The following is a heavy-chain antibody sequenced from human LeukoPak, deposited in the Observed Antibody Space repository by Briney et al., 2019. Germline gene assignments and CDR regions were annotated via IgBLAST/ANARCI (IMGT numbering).Heavy chain of an antibody. J-gene: IGHJ3*02. CDR1: GGSISSYY. D-gene: IGHD6-13*01. CDR2: IYYSGST. Sequence: SETLSLTCTVSGGSISSYYWSWIRQPPGEGLEWIGYIYYSGSTNYNPSLKSRVTISVDTSKNQFSLKLSSVTAADTAVYYCARHGRGLSSSWYEGGDAFDIWGQGTMVTVSS. V-gene: IGHV4-59*08. CDR3: ARHGRGLSSSWYEGGDAFDI.